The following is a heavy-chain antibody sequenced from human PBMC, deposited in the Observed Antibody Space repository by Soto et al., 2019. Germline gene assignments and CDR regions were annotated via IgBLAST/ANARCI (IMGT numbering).Heavy chain of an antibody. D-gene: IGHD5-12*01. CDR1: GYTFTIYG. CDR2: ISPDNGNT. CDR3: ARALGYSGYAGMDV. V-gene: IGHV1-18*01. Sequence: QVQLVQSGGEVKKPGASVKVSCKASGYTFTIYGINWVRQAPGQGLEWMGWISPDNGNTNYAQKLQGRVTMTTDTSTSTAYMERRILRSDDTAVYYCARALGYSGYAGMDVWGQGTTVTVSS. J-gene: IGHJ6*02.